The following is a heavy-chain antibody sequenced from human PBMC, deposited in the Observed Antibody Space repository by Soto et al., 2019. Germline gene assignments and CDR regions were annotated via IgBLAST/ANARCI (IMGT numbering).Heavy chain of an antibody. CDR1: GGTFSSYS. CDR3: AGDGYTRYYDSSGYTRFDY. CDR2: IIPIFGTA. Sequence: GASVKVSCKASGGTFSSYSISWVRQAPGQGLEWMGGIIPIFGTANYAQKFQGRVTITADESTSTAYMELSSLRSEDTAVYYCAGDGYTRYYDSSGYTRFDYWGRGTLVTV. D-gene: IGHD3-22*01. J-gene: IGHJ4*02. V-gene: IGHV1-69*13.